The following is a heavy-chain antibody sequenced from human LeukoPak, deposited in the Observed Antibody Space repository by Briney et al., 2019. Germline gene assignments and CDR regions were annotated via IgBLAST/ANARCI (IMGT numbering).Heavy chain of an antibody. D-gene: IGHD6-13*01. Sequence: SETLSLTCTVSGGSVSSGSYYWSWIRQPPGKGLEWIGEINHSGSTNYNPSLKSRVTISVDTSKNQFSLKLSSVTAADTAVYYCARGYGYSSSWYKGGFDYWGQGTLVTVSS. CDR3: ARGYGYSSSWYKGGFDY. CDR1: GGSVSSGSYY. V-gene: IGHV4-39*07. J-gene: IGHJ4*02. CDR2: INHSGST.